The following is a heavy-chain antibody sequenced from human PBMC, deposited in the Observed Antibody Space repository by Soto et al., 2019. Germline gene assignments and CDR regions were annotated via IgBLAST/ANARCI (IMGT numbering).Heavy chain of an antibody. CDR2: IDPRSGSA. Sequence: QVQLVQSGAEVKKPGASVKVSCKASGYTFTTHYIHWVRQAPGQGPEWMGIIDPRSGSAGYAQRFQVSVTMTRDTPTSTFYMELSSLRSEDTAVYYCARGNDLPYYHYGLDVWGQGTTVTVSS. CDR3: ARGNDLPYYHYGLDV. D-gene: IGHD1-1*01. J-gene: IGHJ6*02. CDR1: GYTFTTHY. V-gene: IGHV1-46*03.